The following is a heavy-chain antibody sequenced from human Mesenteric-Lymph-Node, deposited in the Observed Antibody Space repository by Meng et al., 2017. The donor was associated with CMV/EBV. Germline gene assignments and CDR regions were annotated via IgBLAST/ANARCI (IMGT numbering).Heavy chain of an antibody. CDR3: ARARTFWSGYYRALDY. Sequence: SGFTVSNNYMSWVRQAQGKGLEWVSSIYSGGSTYYADSVTGRFTISRDNSMNTLYLKMNSLRAEDTAVYYCARARTFWSGYYRALDYWGQGTLVTVS. D-gene: IGHD3-3*01. CDR2: IYSGGST. J-gene: IGHJ4*02. CDR1: GFTVSNNY. V-gene: IGHV3-53*05.